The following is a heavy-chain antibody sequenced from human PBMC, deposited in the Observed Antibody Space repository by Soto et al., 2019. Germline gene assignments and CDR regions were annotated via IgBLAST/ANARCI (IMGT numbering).Heavy chain of an antibody. J-gene: IGHJ3*02. D-gene: IGHD2-15*01. CDR1: GYTFTSYG. CDR2: ISAYNGNT. Sequence: ASVKVSCKASGYTFTSYGISWVRQAPGQGLEWMGWISAYNGNTNYAQKLQGRVTMTTDTSTSTAYMELRSLRSDDTAVYYCARDSEDIVAVVAATNDAFDIWGQGTMVTVSS. V-gene: IGHV1-18*01. CDR3: ARDSEDIVAVVAATNDAFDI.